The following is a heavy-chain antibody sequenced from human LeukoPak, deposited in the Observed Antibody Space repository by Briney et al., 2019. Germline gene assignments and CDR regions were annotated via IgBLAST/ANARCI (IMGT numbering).Heavy chain of an antibody. Sequence: AAVKDSVKPSGYTFTDYYMHWVRQAPGQGLEWMGWINPNSGGANYAQKFQGRVTMTRDTSINTAYMELSRLRSDDTAVYYCARGPSGRMFDYWGQGTLITVSS. D-gene: IGHD5-12*01. CDR1: GYTFTDYY. V-gene: IGHV1-2*02. CDR3: ARGPSGRMFDY. CDR2: INPNSGGA. J-gene: IGHJ4*02.